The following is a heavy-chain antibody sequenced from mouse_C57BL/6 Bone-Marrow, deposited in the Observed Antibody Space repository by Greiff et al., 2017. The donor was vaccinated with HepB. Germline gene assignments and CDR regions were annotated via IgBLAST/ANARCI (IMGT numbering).Heavy chain of an antibody. Sequence: QVQLQQPGAELVMPGASVKLSCKASGYTFTSYWMHWVKQRPGQGLEWIGEIDPSDSYTNYNQKFKGKSTLTVDKSSSTAYMQLSSLTSDDSAVYYCARSLCGSHWYFDVWGTGTTVTVSS. CDR3: ARSLCGSHWYFDV. J-gene: IGHJ1*03. V-gene: IGHV1-69*01. CDR2: IDPSDSYT. CDR1: GYTFTSYW. D-gene: IGHD1-1*02.